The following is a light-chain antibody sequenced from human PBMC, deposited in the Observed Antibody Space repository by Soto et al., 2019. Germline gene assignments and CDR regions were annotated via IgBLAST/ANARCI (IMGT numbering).Light chain of an antibody. CDR3: QLYGSSPFT. Sequence: EIVLTQSPGTLSLSPGERATLSCRASQSVSSSYLGWYQQKPGQAPRLLIYGASSRATGIPDRFSGSESGKDFTLTISRLEPEDFAVYYCQLYGSSPFTFGPETKVDIK. CDR1: QSVSSSY. V-gene: IGKV3-20*01. J-gene: IGKJ3*01. CDR2: GAS.